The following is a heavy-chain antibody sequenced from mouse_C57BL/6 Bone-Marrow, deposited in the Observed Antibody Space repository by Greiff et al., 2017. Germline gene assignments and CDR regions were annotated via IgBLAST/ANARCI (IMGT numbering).Heavy chain of an antibody. J-gene: IGHJ1*01. CDR3: TRERGTMVTTVAMYFDV. CDR2: ISSGGDYI. D-gene: IGHD2-2*01. Sequence: DVHLVESGECLVKPGGSLKLPCAASGFTFSSYAMSWARHTSEKRLEWVAYISSGGDYIYYADTVKGRFTISRDNARNTLYLQMSSLKSEDTAMYYCTRERGTMVTTVAMYFDVWADRHPVTVSS. CDR1: GFTFSSYA. V-gene: IGHV5-9-1*02.